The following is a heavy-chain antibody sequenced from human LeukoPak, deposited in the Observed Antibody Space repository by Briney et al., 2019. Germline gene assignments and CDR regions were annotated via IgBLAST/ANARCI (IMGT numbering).Heavy chain of an antibody. V-gene: IGHV4-34*01. D-gene: IGHD4-17*01. J-gene: IGHJ5*02. CDR3: ARRNRDYGDPNWFDP. Sequence: SETLSLTCAVYGGSFSGYYWSWIRQPPGKGLEWIGEINHSGSTNYNPSLKSRVTISVDTSKNQFSLKLSSVTAADTAVYYCARRNRDYGDPNWFDPWGQGTLVTVSS. CDR1: GGSFSGYY. CDR2: INHSGST.